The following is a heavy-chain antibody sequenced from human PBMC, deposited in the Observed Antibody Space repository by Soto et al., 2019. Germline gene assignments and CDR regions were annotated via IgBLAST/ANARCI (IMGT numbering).Heavy chain of an antibody. D-gene: IGHD6-6*01. V-gene: IGHV4-59*01. CDR3: ARKAALSWFDP. CDR1: GGSISSYY. CDR2: IYYSGST. Sequence: PSETLSLTCTVSGGSISSYYWSWIRQPPGKGLEWIGYIYYSGSTNYNPSLKSRVTISVDTSKNQFSLKLSSVTAADTAVYYCARKAALSWFDPWGQGTLVTVSS. J-gene: IGHJ5*02.